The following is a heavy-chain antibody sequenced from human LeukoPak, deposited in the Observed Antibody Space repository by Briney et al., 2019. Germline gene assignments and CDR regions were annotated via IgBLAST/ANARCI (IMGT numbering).Heavy chain of an antibody. CDR2: INHSGST. V-gene: IGHV4-34*01. CDR1: GGSFSGYY. CDR3: ARGPSGMDV. J-gene: IGHJ6*02. Sequence: KPSETLSLTCAVYGGSFSGYYWSWIRQPPGKGLEWIGEINHSGSTNYNPSLKSRVTISVDTSKNQFSLKLSSVTAADTAVYYCARGPSGMDVWGQGTTVTVSS.